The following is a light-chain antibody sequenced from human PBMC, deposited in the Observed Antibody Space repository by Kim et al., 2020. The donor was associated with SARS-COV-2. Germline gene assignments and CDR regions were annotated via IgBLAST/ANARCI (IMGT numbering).Light chain of an antibody. CDR1: GSDIGIYNS. Sequence: LTQPASVSGSPGESLTISCTGTGSDIGIYNSVSWYQQHPGRVPKLILYDVSKRPSGISNRFSGSKSANTASLTISGLQAEDEADYYCSSYTMSSSYVFGTGTKVTVL. V-gene: IGLV2-14*03. CDR3: SSYTMSSSYV. J-gene: IGLJ1*01. CDR2: DVS.